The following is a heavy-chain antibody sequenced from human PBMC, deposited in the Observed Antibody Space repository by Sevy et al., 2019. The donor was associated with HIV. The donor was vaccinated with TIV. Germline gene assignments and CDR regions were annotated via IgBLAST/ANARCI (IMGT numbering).Heavy chain of an antibody. D-gene: IGHD6-19*01. CDR2: INHSGST. J-gene: IGHJ4*02. CDR1: GGSFSGYY. CDR3: AMLGIAVAGDFFDY. Sequence: SETLSLTCAVYGGSFSGYYWSWIRQPPGKGLEWIGEINHSGSTNYNPSLKSRVTISVDTSKNQFSLKLRSVTAADTAVYYCAMLGIAVAGDFFDYWGQGTLVTVSS. V-gene: IGHV4-34*01.